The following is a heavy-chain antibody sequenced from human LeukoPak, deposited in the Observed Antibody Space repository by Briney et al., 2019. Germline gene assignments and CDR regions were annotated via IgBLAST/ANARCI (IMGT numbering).Heavy chain of an antibody. V-gene: IGHV6-1*01. J-gene: IGHJ4*02. Sequence: SQTLSLTCAISGDSVSSNSAAWNWIRQSPSRGLEWLGRTYYRSKWYNDYAVSVKSRITIDPDTSKNQFSLQLNSVTPEDTAVYYCARDSYSHSSGWSGGVDWGQGTLVTVSS. CDR3: ARDSYSHSSGWSGGVD. D-gene: IGHD6-19*01. CDR1: GDSVSSNSAA. CDR2: TYYRSKWYN.